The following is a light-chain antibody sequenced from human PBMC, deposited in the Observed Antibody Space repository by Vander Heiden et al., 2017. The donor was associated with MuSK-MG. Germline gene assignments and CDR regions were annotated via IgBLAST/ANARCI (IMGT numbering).Light chain of an antibody. Sequence: DIQMTQSPPSLSASEGDRLTITCRASQGINNYLAWYQQKPGKVPKLLIYAASTAQCGVPYWFSGSGSGKDFTLTSSSLQHEDVANYYWQKDNSALTFGHGTKVDIK. CDR1: QGINNY. CDR2: AAS. CDR3: QKDNSALT. J-gene: IGKJ3*01. V-gene: IGKV1-27*01.